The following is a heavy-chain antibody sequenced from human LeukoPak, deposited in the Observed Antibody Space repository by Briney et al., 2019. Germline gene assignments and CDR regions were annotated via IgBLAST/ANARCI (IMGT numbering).Heavy chain of an antibody. D-gene: IGHD1-1*01. Sequence: GASVKVSCKASEYSFTKYSINWFRQAPGQGLEYMGWINTNTGNPTYAQGFIGRFVFSLDTSVSTAYLQISSLMAADTAVYFCTRDQRYNLLDPWGQGTLVIVSS. CDR1: EYSFTKYS. CDR3: TRDQRYNLLDP. CDR2: INTNTGNP. V-gene: IGHV7-4-1*02. J-gene: IGHJ5*02.